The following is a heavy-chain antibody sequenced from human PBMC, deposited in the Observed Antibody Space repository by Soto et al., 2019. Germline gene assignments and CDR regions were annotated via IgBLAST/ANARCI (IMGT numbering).Heavy chain of an antibody. J-gene: IGHJ4*02. V-gene: IGHV3-53*01. CDR1: GITVSSHF. CDR3: ARVGLTYYYDSSGSNPSYYFDY. CDR2: IYSGGST. Sequence: GGSLRRSCAASGITVSSHFISWVRQAPGKGLEWGSVIYSGGSTYYADSVKGRFTISRDNSKNALYLQMNSLRAEYTAVYYCARVGLTYYYDSSGSNPSYYFDYWGQGPLVTASP. D-gene: IGHD3-22*01.